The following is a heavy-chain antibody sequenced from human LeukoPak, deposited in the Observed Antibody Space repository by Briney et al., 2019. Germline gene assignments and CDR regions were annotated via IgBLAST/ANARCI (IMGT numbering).Heavy chain of an antibody. CDR1: GFTFSSYA. J-gene: IGHJ4*02. Sequence: GRSLRLSCAASGFTFSSYAMHWVRQAPGKGLEWVSVFYAGGGTFYADSVKGRFTISRDNSENTLYLQMNSLRAEDTAVYYCARDKNPGIAADWGQGTLVTVSS. CDR3: ARDKNPGIAAD. V-gene: IGHV3-53*01. CDR2: FYAGGGT. D-gene: IGHD6-13*01.